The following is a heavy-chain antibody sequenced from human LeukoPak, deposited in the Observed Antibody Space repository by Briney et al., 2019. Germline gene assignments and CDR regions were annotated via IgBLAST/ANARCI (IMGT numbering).Heavy chain of an antibody. CDR3: ARSGSTGYSLDY. D-gene: IGHD3-22*01. J-gene: IGHJ4*02. CDR1: GYSFTGYF. Sequence: GASVKVSCKASGYSFTGYFXXXXXXAPGXXXXXMGCIDPNSGDTKYAQKFQGXVSMPXXXSTRTAYMELSRLRSDDTAVYFCARSGSTGYSLDYWGQRTLVTVSS. V-gene: IGHV1-2*02. CDR2: IDPNSGDT.